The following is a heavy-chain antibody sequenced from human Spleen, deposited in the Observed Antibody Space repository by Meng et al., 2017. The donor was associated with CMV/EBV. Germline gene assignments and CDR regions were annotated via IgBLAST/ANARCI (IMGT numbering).Heavy chain of an antibody. CDR2: ISYDGSNK. D-gene: IGHD6-19*01. J-gene: IGHJ4*02. Sequence: GESLKISCAASGFTFSSYAMHWVRQAPGKGLEWVAVISYDGSNKYYADSVKGRFTISRDNSKNTLYLQMNSLRAEDTAVYYCARPYSSGWYTTFDYWGQGTLVTVSS. CDR1: GFTFSSYA. V-gene: IGHV3-30*04. CDR3: ARPYSSGWYTTFDY.